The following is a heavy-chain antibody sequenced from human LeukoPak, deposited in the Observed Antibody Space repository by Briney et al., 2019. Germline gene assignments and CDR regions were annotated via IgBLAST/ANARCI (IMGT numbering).Heavy chain of an antibody. CDR2: IRYDGYNK. CDR1: GFSFSGYG. V-gene: IGHV3-30*02. Sequence: GGSLRLSCVASGFSFSGYGMHWVRQAPGRGLEWVAFIRYDGYNKYYADSVKGRFTISRDNSKNTLYLQMNSLRGEDTAVYYCAKDRIYGSESFSSFDYWGQGTLVTVSS. D-gene: IGHD3-10*01. J-gene: IGHJ4*02. CDR3: AKDRIYGSESFSSFDY.